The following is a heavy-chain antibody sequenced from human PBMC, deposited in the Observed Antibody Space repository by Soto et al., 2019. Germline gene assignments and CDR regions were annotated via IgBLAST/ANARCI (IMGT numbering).Heavy chain of an antibody. CDR2: IYWDDDK. V-gene: IGHV2-5*02. J-gene: IGHJ4*02. Sequence: QITLKASGPTLVKPTQTLTLTCTFSGFSLSTSGVGVGWIRQPPGKALEWRALIYWDDDKGYSPSLKSRLTITEDTSKNLVVLTMTNMDPVDTATYYCAHRQRTVYFDYWGQGTLVTVSS. D-gene: IGHD4-17*01. CDR1: GFSLSTSGVG. CDR3: AHRQRTVYFDY.